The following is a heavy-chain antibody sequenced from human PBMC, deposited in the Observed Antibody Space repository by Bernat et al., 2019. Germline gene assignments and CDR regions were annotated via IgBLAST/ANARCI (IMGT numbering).Heavy chain of an antibody. CDR1: GGSISSSSYY. V-gene: IGHV4-39*01. CDR3: SRHRGNSWYNPFDY. J-gene: IGHJ4*02. Sequence: QLQLQESGPGLVKASETLSLTCTVSGGSISSSSYYWGWIRQPPGKGLEWIGSIYYSGSTEYNPSLNSRVTISVDTSKNQFSLKLSSVTAPDTAVYYCSRHRGNSWYNPFDYWGQGTLVTVSS. CDR2: IYYSGST. D-gene: IGHD6-13*01.